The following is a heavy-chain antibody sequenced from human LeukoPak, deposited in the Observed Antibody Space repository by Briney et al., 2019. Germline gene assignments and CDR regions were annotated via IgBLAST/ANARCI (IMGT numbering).Heavy chain of an antibody. J-gene: IGHJ6*02. V-gene: IGHV4-4*07. CDR3: ARGSHSQLYYYYGMDV. CDR2: IYTRGST. D-gene: IGHD2-2*01. Sequence: SETLSLTCTVSGGSISSYYWSWIRQPAGKGLEWIGRIYTRGSTNYNPSLKSRVTMSVDTSKNQFSLKLSSVTAADTAVYYCARGSHSQLYYYYGMDVWGQGTTVTVSS. CDR1: GGSISSYY.